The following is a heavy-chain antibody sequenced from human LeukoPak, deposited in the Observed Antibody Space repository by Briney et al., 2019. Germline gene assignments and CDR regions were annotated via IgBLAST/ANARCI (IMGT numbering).Heavy chain of an antibody. Sequence: GGSLRLSCAASGHMDSRNYMSWVRQAPGKGLDWVSVMYTGGSTYYADSVKGRFTISRDNSKNTLNLQMNSLRGEGTALYYCWRRISGASYAFDIWGQGTMVTVSS. CDR3: WRRISGASYAFDI. CDR1: GHMDSRNY. V-gene: IGHV3-53*01. CDR2: MYTGGST. J-gene: IGHJ3*02.